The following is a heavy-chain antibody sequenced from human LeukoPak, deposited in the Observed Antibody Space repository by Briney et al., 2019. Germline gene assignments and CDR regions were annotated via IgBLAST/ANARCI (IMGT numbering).Heavy chain of an antibody. V-gene: IGHV3-74*01. CDR1: GGTFSNYW. J-gene: IGHJ4*02. D-gene: IGHD1-20*01. CDR3: ARVTVSSSEVIFDY. CDR2: INNDGSTI. Sequence: TWGSLRLTCAASGGTFSNYWMHWVRQAPGKGLVWVSRINNDGSTITYADSVKGRFNISRDNAKNTLYLQMNSLRAEDTAVCYGARVTVSSSEVIFDYWGQGSLVTVSS.